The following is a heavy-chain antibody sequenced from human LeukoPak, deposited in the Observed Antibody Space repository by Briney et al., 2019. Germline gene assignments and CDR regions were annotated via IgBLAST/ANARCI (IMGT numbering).Heavy chain of an antibody. CDR2: INHSGST. CDR3: ASPRPTVTTWRDWFDP. V-gene: IGHV4-34*01. CDR1: GGSFSGYY. D-gene: IGHD4-17*01. Sequence: PSETLSLTCAVYGGSFSGYYWSWIRQPPGKGLEWIGEINHSGSTNYNPSLKSRVTISVDTSKNQFSLKLSSVTAADTAVYYCASPRPTVTTWRDWFDPWGQGTLVTVSS. J-gene: IGHJ5*02.